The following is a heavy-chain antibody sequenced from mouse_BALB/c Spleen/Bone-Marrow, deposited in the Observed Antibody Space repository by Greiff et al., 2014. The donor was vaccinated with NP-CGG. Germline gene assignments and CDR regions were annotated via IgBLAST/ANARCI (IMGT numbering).Heavy chain of an antibody. CDR1: GFTFSDYY. J-gene: IGHJ1*01. CDR3: ARDSYYYGSSYWYFDV. CDR2: ISDGGSYT. D-gene: IGHD1-1*01. V-gene: IGHV5-4*02. Sequence: EVKLMESGGGLVKPGGSLKLSCAASGFTFSDYYMYWVRQTPEKGLEWVATISDGGSYTYYPDSVKGRFTISRDNAKNNLYLQTTSLKSEDTAMYYCARDSYYYGSSYWYFDVWGAGTTVTVSS.